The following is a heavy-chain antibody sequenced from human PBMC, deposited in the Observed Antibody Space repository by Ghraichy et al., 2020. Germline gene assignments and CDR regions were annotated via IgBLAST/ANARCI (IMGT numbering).Heavy chain of an antibody. J-gene: IGHJ3*02. CDR1: GFTFSSYS. D-gene: IGHD3-16*01. CDR2: ISSSSSTI. V-gene: IGHV3-48*02. CDR3: ARAPLSPTYYDYIWGSFFNTLGAFDI. Sequence: GGSLRLSCAASGFTFSSYSMNWVRQAPGKGLEWVSYISSSSSTIYYADSVKGRFTISRDNAKNSLYLQMNSLRDEDTAVYYCARAPLSPTYYDYIWGSFFNTLGAFDIWGQGTMVTVSS.